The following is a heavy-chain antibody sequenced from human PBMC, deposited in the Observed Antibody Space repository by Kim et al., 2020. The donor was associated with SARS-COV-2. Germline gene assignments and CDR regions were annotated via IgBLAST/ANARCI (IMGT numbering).Heavy chain of an antibody. D-gene: IGHD3-16*01. V-gene: IGHV3-53*01. CDR1: GFIVSTND. CDR2: IYSGGNT. CDR3: ARSQGGAFPI. J-gene: IGHJ3*02. Sequence: GGSLRLSCAASGFIVSTNDMTWVRQAPGRGLEWVSIIYSGGNTYNADSVKGRLTISRDNSKNTVYLQMNSLRAEDTAVYYCARSQGGAFPIWGQGTMVTVSS.